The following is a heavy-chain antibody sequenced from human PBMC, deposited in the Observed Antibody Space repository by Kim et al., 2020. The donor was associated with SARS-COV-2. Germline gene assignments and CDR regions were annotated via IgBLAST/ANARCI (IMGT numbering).Heavy chain of an antibody. J-gene: IGHJ4*01. CDR2: IYYSGST. CDR3: ARGQGLITMIVVVVGAFDY. V-gene: IGHV4-31*03. CDR1: GGSISSGGYY. Sequence: SETLSLTCTVSGGSISSGGYYWSWIRQHPGKGLEWIGYIYYSGSTYYNPSLKSRVTISVDTSKNQFSLELSSVTAADTAVYYCARGQGLITMIVVVVGAFDYWGHGTLVAFSS. D-gene: IGHD3-22*01.